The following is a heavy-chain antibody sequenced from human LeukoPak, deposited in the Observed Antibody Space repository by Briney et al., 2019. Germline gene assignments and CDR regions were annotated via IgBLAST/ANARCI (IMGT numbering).Heavy chain of an antibody. CDR1: GFTFSSYS. D-gene: IGHD1-14*01. CDR3: AKTRDNRYFDY. V-gene: IGHV3-23*01. J-gene: IGHJ4*02. CDR2: ISGSGGST. Sequence: GGSLRLSCAASGFTFSSYSMNWVRQAPGKGLEWVSAISGSGGSTYYADSVKGRFTISRDNSKNTLYLQMNSLRAEDTAVYYCAKTRDNRYFDYWGQGTLVTVSS.